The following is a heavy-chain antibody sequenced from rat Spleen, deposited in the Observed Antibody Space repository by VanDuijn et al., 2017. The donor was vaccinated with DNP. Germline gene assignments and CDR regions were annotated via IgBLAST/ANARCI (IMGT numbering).Heavy chain of an antibody. CDR1: GFSVTSYG. D-gene: IGHD1-2*01. CDR2: IWSGGST. CDR3: TREEPRVLYYFSSLFDY. J-gene: IGHJ2*01. Sequence: QVQLKESGPGLVQPSQTLSLTCTVSGFSVTSYGVSWVRQPPGKGLEWIAAIWSGGSTDYNSVLKSRLSISRDTSKNQVFLEMNSLQTEDTAIYFCTREEPRVLYYFSSLFDYWGQGVMVTVSS. V-gene: IGHV2-15*01.